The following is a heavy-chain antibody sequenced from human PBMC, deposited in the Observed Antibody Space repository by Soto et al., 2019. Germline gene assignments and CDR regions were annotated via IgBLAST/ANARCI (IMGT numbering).Heavy chain of an antibody. CDR3: ARGVEKGYCSSTSCQRPFDY. D-gene: IGHD2-2*01. J-gene: IGHJ4*02. Sequence: TLSLTCAVSGYSISSGYYWGWIRQPPGKGLEWIGSIYHSGSTYYNPSLKSRVTISVDTSKNQFSLKLSSVTAADTAVYYCARGVEKGYCSSTSCQRPFDYWGQGTLVTV. V-gene: IGHV4-38-2*01. CDR1: GYSISSGYY. CDR2: IYHSGST.